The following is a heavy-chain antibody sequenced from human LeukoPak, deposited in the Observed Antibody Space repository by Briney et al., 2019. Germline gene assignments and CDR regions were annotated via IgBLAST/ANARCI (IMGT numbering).Heavy chain of an antibody. V-gene: IGHV1-18*01. Sequence: ASVKVSCKASGYTFTSYGITWVRRAHGQGLEWLGWIRVYNGNTNYAKNFQDRVTMTTDTSTNTAYMELRSLRSDDTAVYYCAKESLHSSSWYVYFDYWGQGTLVTVSS. CDR1: GYTFTSYG. J-gene: IGHJ4*02. D-gene: IGHD6-13*01. CDR2: IRVYNGNT. CDR3: AKESLHSSSWYVYFDY.